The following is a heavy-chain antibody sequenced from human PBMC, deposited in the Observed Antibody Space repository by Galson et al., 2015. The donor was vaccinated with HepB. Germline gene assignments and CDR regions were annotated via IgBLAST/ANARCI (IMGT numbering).Heavy chain of an antibody. CDR2: ISSSSSYI. CDR3: ARGGRTTILEWLLELVPWFDP. CDR1: GFTFSSYS. J-gene: IGHJ5*02. Sequence: LRLSCAASGFTFSSYSMNWVRQAPGKGLEWVSSISSSSSYIYYADSVKGRFTISRDNAKNSLYLQMNSLRAEDTAVYYCARGGRTTILEWLLELVPWFDPWGQGTLVTVSS. V-gene: IGHV3-21*01. D-gene: IGHD3-3*01.